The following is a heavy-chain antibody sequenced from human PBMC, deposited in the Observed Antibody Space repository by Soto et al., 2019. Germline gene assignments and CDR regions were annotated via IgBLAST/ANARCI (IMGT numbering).Heavy chain of an antibody. V-gene: IGHV4-31*03. CDR3: ARVTPAAGTPY. CDR2: IDYSGST. J-gene: IGHJ4*02. D-gene: IGHD6-13*01. Sequence: VQLQESGPGLVKPSQTLSLTCSVSGDSISSGGYYWSWIRQHPGKGLDWIGYIDYSGSTYYNSSLQSRLTISADISTNQFSLKLTSVTAADTAVYYCARVTPAAGTPYWGQGTLVTVSS. CDR1: GDSISSGGYY.